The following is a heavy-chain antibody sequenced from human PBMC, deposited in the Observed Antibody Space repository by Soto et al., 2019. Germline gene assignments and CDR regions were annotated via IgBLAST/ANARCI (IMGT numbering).Heavy chain of an antibody. CDR1: GFTFSTYW. Sequence: GSLRLSCAASGFTFSTYWMTWVRQAPGKGLEWVANIREDGGLTYYVDSVKGRFTISRDNAKNSLYLQMNSLRAEDAAVYYCATDLTVTRNCGRSSCYYDALAIWGQGTMVTVSS. CDR3: ATDLTVTRNCGRSSCYYDALAI. V-gene: IGHV3-7*01. J-gene: IGHJ3*02. CDR2: IREDGGLT. D-gene: IGHD2-2*01.